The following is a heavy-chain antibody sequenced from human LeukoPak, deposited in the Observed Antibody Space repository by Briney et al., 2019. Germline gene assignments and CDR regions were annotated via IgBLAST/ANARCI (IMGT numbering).Heavy chain of an antibody. V-gene: IGHV4-59*01. D-gene: IGHD2-21*02. CDR2: IYYSGST. J-gene: IGHJ3*02. Sequence: GSLRLSCAASGFTFSSSTMNWIRQPPGKGLEWIGYIYYSGSTNYNPSLKSRVTISVDTSKNQFSLKLSSVTAADTAVYYCARAGEVDCGGDCYWGTDAFDIWGQGTMVTVSS. CDR3: ARAGEVDCGGDCYWGTDAFDI. CDR1: GFTFSSST.